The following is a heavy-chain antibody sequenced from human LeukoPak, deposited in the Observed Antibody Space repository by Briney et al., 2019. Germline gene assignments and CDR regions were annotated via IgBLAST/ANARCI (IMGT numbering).Heavy chain of an antibody. CDR3: AREKIADPIGAFDI. CDR2: IYYSGST. D-gene: IGHD3-22*01. CDR1: GGSISSYY. V-gene: IGHV4-59*01. J-gene: IGHJ3*02. Sequence: SETLSLTCTVSGGSISSYYWSWIRQPPGKGLEWIGYIYYSGSTNYNPSLKSRVTISVDTSKNQFSLKLSSVTAADTAVYYCAREKIADPIGAFDIWGQGTMVTVSS.